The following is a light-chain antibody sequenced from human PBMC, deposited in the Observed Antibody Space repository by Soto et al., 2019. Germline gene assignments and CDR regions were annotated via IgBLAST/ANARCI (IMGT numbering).Light chain of an antibody. CDR3: QQYKGFWT. V-gene: IGKV1-5*03. CDR2: KAS. J-gene: IGKJ1*01. Sequence: DIQMTQSPSTLSASVGDRVTITCRASQSISSWLAWYQKKPGKAPNLLIYKASSLESGVPSRFSGSGSGTEFTLTISSLQPDDFATYYCQQYKGFWTFGQGTKVDIK. CDR1: QSISSW.